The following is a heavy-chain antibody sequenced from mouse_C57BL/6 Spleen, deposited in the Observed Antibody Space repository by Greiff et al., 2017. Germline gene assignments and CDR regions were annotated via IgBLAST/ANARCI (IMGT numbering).Heavy chain of an antibody. CDR3: AREGFITTVVDPWFAY. Sequence: VQLQQSGAELARPGASVKLSCKASGYTFTSYGISWVKQRTGQGLEWIGEIYPRSGNTYYNEKFKGKATLTADKSSSTAYMELRSLTSEDSAVYFWAREGFITTVVDPWFAYWGQGTLVTVSA. J-gene: IGHJ3*01. CDR2: IYPRSGNT. D-gene: IGHD1-1*01. V-gene: IGHV1-81*01. CDR1: GYTFTSYG.